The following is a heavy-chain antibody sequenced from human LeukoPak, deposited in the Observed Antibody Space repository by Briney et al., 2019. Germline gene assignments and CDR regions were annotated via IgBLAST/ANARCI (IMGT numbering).Heavy chain of an antibody. CDR3: GSSGYLDAFDI. D-gene: IGHD3-22*01. CDR2: IKSKTDGGTT. V-gene: IGHV3-15*01. Sequence: GGSLRLSCAASGFTFSNAWMSWVRQAPGKGLEWVGRIKSKTDGGTTDYAAPVKGRFTISRDDSKNTLYLQMNSLKTEDTAVYCCGSSGYLDAFDIWGQGTMVTVSS. CDR1: GFTFSNAW. J-gene: IGHJ3*02.